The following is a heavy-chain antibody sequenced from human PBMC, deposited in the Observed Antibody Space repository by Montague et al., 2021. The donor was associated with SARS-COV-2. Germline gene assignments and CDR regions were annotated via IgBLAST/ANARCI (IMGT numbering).Heavy chain of an antibody. CDR2: TSLSGGST. J-gene: IGHJ4*02. CDR1: VFTFSPFA. Sequence: SLRLSCAASVFTFSPFAISWVRQAPGNWLAWVSATSLSGGSTYYXXSVKVRFTISRDNSKNTLFLQMNSLRAENTTVYYCAKEGVVVVAATHLGYWGQGTLVTVSS. D-gene: IGHD2-15*01. V-gene: IGHV3-23*01. CDR3: AKEGVVVVAATHLGY.